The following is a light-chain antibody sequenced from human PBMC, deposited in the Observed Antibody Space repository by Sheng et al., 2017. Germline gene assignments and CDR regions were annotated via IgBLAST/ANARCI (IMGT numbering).Light chain of an antibody. V-gene: IGKV3-20*01. Sequence: EIVLTQSPGTLSLSPGERATLSCRASQTINTSFLAWYQHKPGQAPRLLIYGASTRASGIPDRFSGSESGTDFTLSISRLEPEDSAVYYCQQYAGSPRTFGQGTKVEI. CDR2: GAS. CDR1: QTINTSF. CDR3: QQYAGSPRT. J-gene: IGKJ1*01.